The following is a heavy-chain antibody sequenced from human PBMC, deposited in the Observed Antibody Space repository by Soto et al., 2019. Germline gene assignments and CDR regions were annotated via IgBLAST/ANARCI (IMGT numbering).Heavy chain of an antibody. CDR2: INEDGSKE. CDR3: AAGFPPDY. J-gene: IGHJ4*02. D-gene: IGHD3-10*01. V-gene: IGHV3-7*01. CDR1: GFTFSTSW. Sequence: EVQLVESGGVLVQPGGSLRVSCAASGFTFSTSWMNWVRQAPGQGLEWVATINEDGSKEYHRDSVRGRFTISRDNVKNSLFLQMNSLRAEDPAVYFCAAGFPPDYWGQGTLVTVSS.